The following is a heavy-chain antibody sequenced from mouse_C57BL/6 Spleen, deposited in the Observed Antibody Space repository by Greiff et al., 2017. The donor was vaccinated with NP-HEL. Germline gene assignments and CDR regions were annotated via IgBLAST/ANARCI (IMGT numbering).Heavy chain of an antibody. J-gene: IGHJ3*01. V-gene: IGHV3-6*01. CDR3: ARERDYYGSPWFAY. D-gene: IGHD1-1*01. Sequence: DVQLQESGPGLVKPSQSLSLTCSVTGYSITSGYYWNWIRQFPGNKLEWMGYISYDGSNNYNPSLKNRISITRDTTKNQFFLELNSVTTEDTATYYCARERDYYGSPWFAYWGQGTLVTVSA. CDR2: ISYDGSN. CDR1: GYSITSGYY.